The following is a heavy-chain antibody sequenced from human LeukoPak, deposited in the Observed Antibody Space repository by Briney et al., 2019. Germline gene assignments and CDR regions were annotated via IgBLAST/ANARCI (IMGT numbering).Heavy chain of an antibody. V-gene: IGHV3-21*01. J-gene: IGHJ4*02. Sequence: PGGSLRLSCAASGFTFSIYSMNWVRQAPGKGLEGVSSISSSSSYIYYADSVKGRFTISRDNAKNSLYLQKKSLRAGDAAVYSCARDRNYDFRSGYYYYCDYWGEGTLVTVSS. CDR1: GFTFSIYS. CDR3: ARDRNYDFRSGYYYYCDY. D-gene: IGHD3-3*01. CDR2: ISSSSSYI.